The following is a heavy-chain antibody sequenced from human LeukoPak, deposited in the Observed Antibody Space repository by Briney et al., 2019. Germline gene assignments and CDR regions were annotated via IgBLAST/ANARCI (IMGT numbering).Heavy chain of an antibody. J-gene: IGHJ6*03. CDR2: INQSGGT. CDR1: GGSFSDYS. V-gene: IGHV4-34*01. Sequence: MPSETLSLTCAVYGGSFSDYSWTWIRQPPGKGLEWIGEINQSGGTNHNPSLMSRVLISVDTSKNQISLNVSSVTAADTAVYYCVRVVYSVSINEWSRTGLGAYATMYYYYIDVWGKGTTVTVSS. D-gene: IGHD2/OR15-2a*01. CDR3: VRVVYSVSINEWSRTGLGAYATMYYYYIDV.